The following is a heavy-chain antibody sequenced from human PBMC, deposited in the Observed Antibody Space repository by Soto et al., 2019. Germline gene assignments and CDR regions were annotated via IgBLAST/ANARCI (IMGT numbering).Heavy chain of an antibody. D-gene: IGHD5-12*01. CDR2: INHSGST. CDR1: GGSFIGYY. J-gene: IGHJ4*02. CDR3: ARGPEMATITRFDY. Sequence: LEILSLTCAVYGGSFIGYYWSWIRQPPGKGLEWIGEINHSGSTNYNPSLKSRVTISVDTSKNQFSLKLSSVTAADTAVYYCARGPEMATITRFDYWGQGTLVTVSS. V-gene: IGHV4-34*01.